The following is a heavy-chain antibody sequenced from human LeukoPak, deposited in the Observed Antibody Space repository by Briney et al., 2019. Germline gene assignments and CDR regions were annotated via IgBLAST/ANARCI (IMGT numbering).Heavy chain of an antibody. V-gene: IGHV5-51*01. CDR3: ARHRAVGGDY. Sequence: GESLKISRKGSGYRFISYWIGWVRQMPGKGLEWMGIIYPGDSDTRYSPPFQGQVTISADKSISTAYLQWSSLKASDTAIYYCARHRAVGGDYWGQGTLVTVSS. D-gene: IGHD6-19*01. CDR1: GYRFISYW. CDR2: IYPGDSDT. J-gene: IGHJ4*02.